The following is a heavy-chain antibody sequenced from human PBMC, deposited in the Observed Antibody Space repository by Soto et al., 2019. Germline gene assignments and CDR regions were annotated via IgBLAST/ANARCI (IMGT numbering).Heavy chain of an antibody. Sequence: GGSLRLSCAASGFTFSRYAMHWVRQAPGEGLEWVAVISRDGSSKYYGDSVKGRFTVSRDNSNNTLYLSMTSLRPDDTAVFYCARSRNGAVPDSINFWGQGTMVTVSS. CDR3: ARSRNGAVPDSINF. J-gene: IGHJ4*02. CDR2: ISRDGSSK. D-gene: IGHD2-8*01. V-gene: IGHV3-30-3*01. CDR1: GFTFSRYA.